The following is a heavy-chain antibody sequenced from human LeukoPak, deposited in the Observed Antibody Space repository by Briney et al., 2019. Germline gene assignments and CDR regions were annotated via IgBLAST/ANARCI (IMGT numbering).Heavy chain of an antibody. J-gene: IGHJ6*03. V-gene: IGHV4-4*02. CDR2: IYHSGST. Sequence: PSETLSLTCAVSGGSISSSNWWSWVRQPPGKGLEWIGEIYHSGSTNYNPSLKSRVTISVDKSKNQFSLKLSCVTAADTAVYYCARTLDYGDYYYYYMDVWGKGTTVTVSS. CDR3: ARTLDYGDYYYYYMDV. D-gene: IGHD4-17*01. CDR1: GGSISSSNW.